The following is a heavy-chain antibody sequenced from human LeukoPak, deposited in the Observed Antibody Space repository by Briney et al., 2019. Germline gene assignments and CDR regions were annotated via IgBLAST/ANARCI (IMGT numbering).Heavy chain of an antibody. CDR3: ARDGPRYGSGSYYRYFDY. Sequence: GRSLRLSCAASGFTFSSYGMHWVRQAPGKGLEWVAVILYDGSNKYYADSVKGRFTISRDNSKNTLYLQMNSLRAEDTAVYYCARDGPRYGSGSYYRYFDYWGQGTLVTVSS. CDR1: GFTFSSYG. V-gene: IGHV3-30*03. J-gene: IGHJ4*02. D-gene: IGHD3-10*01. CDR2: ILYDGSNK.